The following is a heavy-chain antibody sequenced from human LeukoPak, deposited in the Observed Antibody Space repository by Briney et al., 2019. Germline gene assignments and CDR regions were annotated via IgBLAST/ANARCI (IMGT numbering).Heavy chain of an antibody. V-gene: IGHV4-59*01. CDR2: IYYSGST. Sequence: SETLSLTCTVSGGSISSYYWSWIRQPPGKGLEWIGYIYYSGSTNYNPSLKSRVTISVDTSKNQFSLKLSSVTAADTAVYYCAREGGGIAAAEEYYYYYGMDVWGQGTTVTVSS. J-gene: IGHJ6*02. D-gene: IGHD6-13*01. CDR3: AREGGGIAAAEEYYYYYGMDV. CDR1: GGSISSYY.